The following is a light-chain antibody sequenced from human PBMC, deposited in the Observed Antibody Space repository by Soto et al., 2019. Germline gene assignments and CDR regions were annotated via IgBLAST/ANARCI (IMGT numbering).Light chain of an antibody. J-gene: IGKJ1*01. Sequence: DIQMTQSPSTLSASVGDRVTITCRASQSISSWLAWYQQKPGKAPKLLIYKASSLESGVPSRFSGSGSGTEFTLTISSLQPYDFATYYCQQYNSYSFGHGTKVEIK. CDR1: QSISSW. CDR2: KAS. CDR3: QQYNSYS. V-gene: IGKV1-5*03.